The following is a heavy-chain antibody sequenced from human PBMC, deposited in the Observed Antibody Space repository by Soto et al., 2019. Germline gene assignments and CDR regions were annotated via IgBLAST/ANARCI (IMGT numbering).Heavy chain of an antibody. Sequence: GESLKISCKGSGYSFTSYWIGWVRQMPGKGLEWMGIIYPGDSDTRYSPSFQGQVTISADKSISTAYLQWSSLKASDTAMYYCARGGSGSYNLYDFDYWGQGTLVTVSS. J-gene: IGHJ4*02. V-gene: IGHV5-51*01. CDR2: IYPGDSDT. CDR1: GYSFTSYW. CDR3: ARGGSGSYNLYDFDY. D-gene: IGHD3-10*01.